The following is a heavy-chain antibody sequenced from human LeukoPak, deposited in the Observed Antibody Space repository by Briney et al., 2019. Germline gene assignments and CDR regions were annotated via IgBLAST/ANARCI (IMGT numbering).Heavy chain of an antibody. D-gene: IGHD1-26*01. Sequence: SQTLSLTCAISGDSVSSNSAAWNWIRQSASRGLEWLRRRYYRSKWYNDYAVSVKSRITINPDTSKNQFSLQLNSVTPEDTAVYYCARDFIGPIVGATGAFDPWGQGTLVTVSS. CDR3: ARDFIGPIVGATGAFDP. CDR2: RYYRSKWYN. J-gene: IGHJ5*02. CDR1: GDSVSSNSAA. V-gene: IGHV6-1*01.